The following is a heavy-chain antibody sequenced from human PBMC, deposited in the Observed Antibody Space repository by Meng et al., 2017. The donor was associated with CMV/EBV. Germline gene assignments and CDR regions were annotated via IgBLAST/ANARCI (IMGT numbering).Heavy chain of an antibody. V-gene: IGHV1-18*01. CDR3: ARAPIFSGGDCSH. Sequence: VHVGAWLRKPGASVKVPGKLSGYTLSRNGISWVRPAPGQGLEWMGWISGYKGQTKYAQKFQGRVTMTTDTPTSTAYMELRSLRSDDTAVYYCARAPIFSGGDCSHWGQGTLVTVSS. J-gene: IGHJ4*02. CDR1: GYTLSRNG. CDR2: ISGYKGQT. D-gene: IGHD2-21*02.